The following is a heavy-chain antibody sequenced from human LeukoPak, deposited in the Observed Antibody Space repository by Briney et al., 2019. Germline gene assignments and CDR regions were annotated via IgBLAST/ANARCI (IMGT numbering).Heavy chain of an antibody. D-gene: IGHD3-22*01. CDR3: AKVDGSGYYYDSSGYND. V-gene: IGHV3-23*01. Sequence: GGPLRLSCAASGFTFSSYAMSWVRQAPGKGLEWVSAISGSGGSTYYADSVKGRFTISRDNSKNTLYLQMNSLRAEDTAVYYCAKVDGSGYYYDSSGYNDWGQGTLVTVSS. J-gene: IGHJ4*02. CDR2: ISGSGGST. CDR1: GFTFSSYA.